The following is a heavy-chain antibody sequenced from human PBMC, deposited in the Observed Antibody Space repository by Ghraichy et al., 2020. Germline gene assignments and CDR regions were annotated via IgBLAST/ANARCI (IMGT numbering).Heavy chain of an antibody. J-gene: IGHJ4*02. Sequence: GGSLRLSCVASGFDISSYYMTWVRQAPGKGLEWVANIKTDGSQTYYADSVEGRFTIARDNAQKSLFLQMNSLRPEDTARYYCNGGLGWLPDYWGRGTLVIVSS. D-gene: IGHD6-19*01. CDR1: GFDISSYY. CDR3: NGGLGWLPDY. V-gene: IGHV3-7*03. CDR2: IKTDGSQT.